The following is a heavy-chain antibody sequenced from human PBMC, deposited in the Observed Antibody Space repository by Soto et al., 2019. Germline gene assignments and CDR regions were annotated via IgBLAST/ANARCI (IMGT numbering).Heavy chain of an antibody. D-gene: IGHD1-26*01. V-gene: IGHV1-69*13. CDR1: GGTFSSYA. Sequence: GASVKVSCKASGGTFSSYAISWVRQAPGQGLEWMGGIIPTFGTANYAQKFQGRVTITADESTSTAYMELSSLRSEDTAVYYCASPVGARRQTDAFDIWGQGTMVTVSS. CDR2: IIPTFGTA. J-gene: IGHJ3*02. CDR3: ASPVGARRQTDAFDI.